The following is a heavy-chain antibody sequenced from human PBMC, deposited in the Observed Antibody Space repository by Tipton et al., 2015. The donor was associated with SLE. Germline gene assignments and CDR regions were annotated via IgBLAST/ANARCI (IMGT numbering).Heavy chain of an antibody. CDR1: GGSFSGYY. J-gene: IGHJ4*02. D-gene: IGHD3-3*01. CDR2: ISSSSYT. V-gene: IGHV3-11*06. Sequence: LSLTCAVYGGSFSGYYWSWIRQAPGKGLEWVSYISSSSYTNYADSVKGRFTISRDNSKNTLYLQMNSLRAEDTAVYYCASSITIFGVVTPFDYWGQGTLVTVSS. CDR3: ASSITIFGVVTPFDY.